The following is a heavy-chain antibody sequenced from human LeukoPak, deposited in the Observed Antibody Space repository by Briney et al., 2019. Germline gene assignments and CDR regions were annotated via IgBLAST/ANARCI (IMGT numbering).Heavy chain of an antibody. Sequence: GGSLRLSCAASGFTFSSYAMTWVRQAPGRGLEWVSSVDGGGGTYYADSVKGRFTISRDNSKDTLYLQMNGLRAEDTAVYFCAKQSAGASYWYFDLWGRGTLVTVSS. J-gene: IGHJ2*01. CDR1: GFTFSSYA. V-gene: IGHV3-23*01. CDR2: VDGGGGT. CDR3: AKQSAGASYWYFDL. D-gene: IGHD1-26*01.